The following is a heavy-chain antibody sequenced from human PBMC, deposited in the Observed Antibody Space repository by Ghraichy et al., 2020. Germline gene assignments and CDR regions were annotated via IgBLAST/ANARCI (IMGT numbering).Heavy chain of an antibody. CDR3: ARVGRGLRDCRPFPYQFDS. V-gene: IGHV4-61*01. CDR1: SGSVSSGSFY. Sequence: SETLSLTCTVSSGSVSSGSFYWSWIRQSPGKGLEWIGNIYNIATTNYNPSLKSRVTILVETSKNQFTLKMISVTAADTAVYYCARVGRGLRDCRPFPYQFDSWSQGTLVTVAS. D-gene: IGHD2-2*01. J-gene: IGHJ4*02. CDR2: IYNIATT.